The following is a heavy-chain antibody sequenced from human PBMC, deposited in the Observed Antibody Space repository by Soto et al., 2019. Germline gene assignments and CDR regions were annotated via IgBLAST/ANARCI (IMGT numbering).Heavy chain of an antibody. J-gene: IGHJ4*02. CDR2: IYPGDSET. CDR3: DLNAGFTYGLDY. V-gene: IGHV5-51*01. Sequence: GESLKISCKGSGYSFTSYWIGWVRQMPGKGLEWIGIIYPGDSETRYSPSFQGQVTISADKSIRTAYLQWSSLKASDTAMYYCDLNAGFTYGLDYWGQGTLATVSS. CDR1: GYSFTSYW. D-gene: IGHD5-18*01.